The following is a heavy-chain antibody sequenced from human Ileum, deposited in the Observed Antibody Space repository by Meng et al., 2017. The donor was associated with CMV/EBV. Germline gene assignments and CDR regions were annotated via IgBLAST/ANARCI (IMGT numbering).Heavy chain of an antibody. D-gene: IGHD3-3*01. CDR3: TRVEFGVGNDH. CDR2: IKSDGDSI. V-gene: IGHV3-74*01. CDR1: GFSFSSYW. Sequence: GGSLRLSCEASGFSFSSYWMYWVRQAPGKGLECVSRIKSDGDSIIYAASARGRFTISRDNAKNTLYLQMNSLRVEDTAVYYCTRVEFGVGNDHWGQGTLVTVSS. J-gene: IGHJ4*02.